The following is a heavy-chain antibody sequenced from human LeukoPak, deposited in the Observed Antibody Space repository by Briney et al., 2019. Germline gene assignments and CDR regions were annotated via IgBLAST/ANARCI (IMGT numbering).Heavy chain of an antibody. CDR2: IYYSGST. J-gene: IGHJ4*02. V-gene: IGHV4-39*01. Sequence: SETLSLTCTVSGGSISSSSYYWGWIRQPPGKGLEWIGSIYYSGSTYYNPSLKSRVTISVDTSKNQFSLKLSSVTAADTAVYYCARHGYYDILTGYRPYFDYWGQGTLVTVSS. CDR1: GGSISSSSYY. D-gene: IGHD3-9*01. CDR3: ARHGYYDILTGYRPYFDY.